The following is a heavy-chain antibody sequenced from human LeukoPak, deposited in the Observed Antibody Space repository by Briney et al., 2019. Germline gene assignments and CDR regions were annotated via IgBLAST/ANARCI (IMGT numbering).Heavy chain of an antibody. Sequence: GASVKVSCKASGYTFTGYYMHWVRQAPGQGLEWMGWINPNSGGTNYAQKFQGWVTMTRDTSISTAYMGLSRLRSDDTAVYYCARELVVPAAFYYYYGMDVWGQGTTVTVSS. CDR1: GYTFTGYY. D-gene: IGHD2-2*01. CDR2: INPNSGGT. CDR3: ARELVVPAAFYYYYGMDV. V-gene: IGHV1-2*04. J-gene: IGHJ6*02.